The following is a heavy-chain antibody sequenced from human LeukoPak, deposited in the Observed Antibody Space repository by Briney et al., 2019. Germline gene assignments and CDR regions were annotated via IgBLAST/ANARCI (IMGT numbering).Heavy chain of an antibody. CDR1: GGSISSYY. CDR2: IYYSGST. Sequence: PSETLSLTCTVSGGSISSYYWSWIRQPPGKGLEWIGYIYYSGSTNYNPSPKSRVTISVDTSKNQFSLKLSSVTAADTAVYYCARQKAPYAFDIWGQGTMVTVSS. J-gene: IGHJ3*02. V-gene: IGHV4-59*08. CDR3: ARQKAPYAFDI.